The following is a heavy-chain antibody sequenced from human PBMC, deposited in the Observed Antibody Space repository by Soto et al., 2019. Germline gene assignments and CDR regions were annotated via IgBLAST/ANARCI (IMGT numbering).Heavy chain of an antibody. CDR3: ARQVVDGTLAGAGSFDY. J-gene: IGHJ4*02. D-gene: IGHD3-10*01. CDR2: IYYSGST. V-gene: IGHV4-59*08. Sequence: PSETLSLTCTVSGGSISGYYWSWIRQPPGKGLEWIGSIYYSGSTTYNPSLKSRLTISVDTSNNQFSLKLSSVTAADTAVYYCARQVVDGTLAGAGSFDYWGQGTLVTVSS. CDR1: GGSISGYY.